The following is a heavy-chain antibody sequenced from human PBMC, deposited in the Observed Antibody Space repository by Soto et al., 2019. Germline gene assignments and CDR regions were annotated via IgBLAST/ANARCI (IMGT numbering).Heavy chain of an antibody. Sequence: ASVKVSCKASGYTFTSYYINWVRQSTGQGXEWMGWMNPNSGNTGYAQKFQGRVTMTRNTSISTAYMELSSLRSGDTAVYYCARDEYYGSGSYGIDAFDIWGQGTMVNVSS. D-gene: IGHD3-10*01. CDR3: ARDEYYGSGSYGIDAFDI. CDR1: GYTFTSYY. J-gene: IGHJ3*02. CDR2: MNPNSGNT. V-gene: IGHV1-8*01.